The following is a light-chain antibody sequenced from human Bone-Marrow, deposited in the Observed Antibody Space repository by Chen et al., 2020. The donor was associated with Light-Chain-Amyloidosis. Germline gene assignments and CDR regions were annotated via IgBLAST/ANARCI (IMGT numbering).Light chain of an antibody. CDR1: DLPTKY. CDR2: RDT. J-gene: IGLJ2*01. Sequence: SYELTQPPSVSVSPGQTARITCSGDDLPTKYAYWYQQKPGQAPVLVIHRDTERPSGISDRFSGYSSGTTATLTISGVQAADVAYYHCQSADSSGTYEVIFGGGTKLTVL. V-gene: IGLV3-25*03. CDR3: QSADSSGTYEVI.